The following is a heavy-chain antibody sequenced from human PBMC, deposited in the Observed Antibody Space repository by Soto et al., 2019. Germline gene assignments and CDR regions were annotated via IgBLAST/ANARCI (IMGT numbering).Heavy chain of an antibody. V-gene: IGHV3-33*01. CDR2: IWYDGSNK. D-gene: IGHD3-9*01. CDR1: GFTFSSYG. Sequence: GGSLRLSCAASGFTFSSYGMHWVRQAPGKGLEWVAVIWYDGSNKYYADSVKGRFTISRDNSKNTLYLQMNSLRAEDTAVYYCARDDDILTGYSIDYRAQGTLVTVSS. J-gene: IGHJ4*02. CDR3: ARDDDILTGYSIDY.